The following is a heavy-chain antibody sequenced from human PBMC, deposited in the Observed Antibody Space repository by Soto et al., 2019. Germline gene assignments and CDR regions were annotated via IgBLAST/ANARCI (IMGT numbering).Heavy chain of an antibody. CDR3: ARDRGDFWSGYYFDY. D-gene: IGHD3-3*01. J-gene: IGHJ4*02. V-gene: IGHV1-18*01. CDR1: GYTFISYG. Sequence: ASVKVSCKASGYTFISYGISWVRQAPGQGLEWMGWISAYNGNTNYAQKLQGRVTMTTDTSTSTAYMELRSLRSDDTAVYYCARDRGDFWSGYYFDYWGQGTLVTVSS. CDR2: ISAYNGNT.